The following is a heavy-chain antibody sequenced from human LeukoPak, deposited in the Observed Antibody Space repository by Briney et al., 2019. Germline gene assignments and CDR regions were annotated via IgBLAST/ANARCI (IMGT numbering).Heavy chain of an antibody. CDR1: GYSISSGYY. Sequence: PSETLSLTCTVSGYSISSGYYWGWIRQPPGKGLEWIGSIYHSGSTYYNPSPKSRVTISVDTSKNQFSLKLSSVTAADTAVYYCARVDMIVVVTARGYFDYWGQGTLVTVSS. CDR2: IYHSGST. V-gene: IGHV4-38-2*02. CDR3: ARVDMIVVVTARGYFDY. D-gene: IGHD3-22*01. J-gene: IGHJ4*02.